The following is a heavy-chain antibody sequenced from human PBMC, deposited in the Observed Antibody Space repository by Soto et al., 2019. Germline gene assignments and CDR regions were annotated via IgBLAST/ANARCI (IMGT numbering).Heavy chain of an antibody. D-gene: IGHD1-26*01. CDR3: ARESRGNYLSSVEE. V-gene: IGHV4-38-2*02. Sequence: TLSIPRVCSGYSLRMRYYSASIRPHPAKGLEWIASIHHSGSTYYTPSLKSRVTISVDTSTNQFSLKLTSVTAADTAVYYCARESRGNYLSSVEEWGQGTLVTVS. CDR2: IHHSGST. CDR1: GYSLRMRYY. J-gene: IGHJ4*02.